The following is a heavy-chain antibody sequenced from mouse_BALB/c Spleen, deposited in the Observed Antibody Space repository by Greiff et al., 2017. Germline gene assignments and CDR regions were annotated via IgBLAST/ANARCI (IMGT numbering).Heavy chain of an antibody. J-gene: IGHJ2*01. V-gene: IGHV5-9-3*01. CDR2: ISSGGSYT. CDR3: AREGPGFDY. Sequence: EVKVVESGGGLVKPGGSLKLSCAASGFTFSSYAMSWVRQTPEKRLEWVATISSGGSYTYYPDSVKGRFTISRDNAKNTLYLQMSSLRSEDTAMYYCAREGPGFDYWGQGTTLTVSS. CDR1: GFTFSSYA.